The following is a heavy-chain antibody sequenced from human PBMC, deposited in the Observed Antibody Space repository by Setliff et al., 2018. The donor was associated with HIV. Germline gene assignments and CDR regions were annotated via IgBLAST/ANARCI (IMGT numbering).Heavy chain of an antibody. CDR3: ARDYHCTNGVCYLTGCFDY. V-gene: IGHV3-7*01. D-gene: IGHD2-8*01. Sequence: GESLRLSCEASGFSFRNYWMTWVRQAPGKGLEWVANIKQDGGGEFYVDSVKGRFTISRDNAKNSLYLQMSSLRVEDTAVYYCARDYHCTNGVCYLTGCFDYLGQGTRVTVSS. J-gene: IGHJ4*02. CDR1: GFSFRNYW. CDR2: IKQDGGGE.